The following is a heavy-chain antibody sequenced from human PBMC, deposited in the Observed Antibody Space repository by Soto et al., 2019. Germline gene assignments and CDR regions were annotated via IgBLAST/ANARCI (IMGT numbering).Heavy chain of an antibody. Sequence: GGSLRLSCAASGFSFSSFAMSWVRQAPGKGLEWVSTISGSGGSTFYADSVKGRFTISRDNSKNTLSVQMNSLRAEDTAVYYCVKDPRAWSSIDFWCQGTFVTVSS. CDR1: GFSFSSFA. CDR2: ISGSGGST. D-gene: IGHD2-8*01. V-gene: IGHV3-23*01. CDR3: VKDPRAWSSIDF. J-gene: IGHJ4*02.